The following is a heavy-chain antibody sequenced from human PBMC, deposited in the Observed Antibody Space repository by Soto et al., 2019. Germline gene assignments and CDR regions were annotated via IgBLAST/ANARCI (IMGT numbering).Heavy chain of an antibody. J-gene: IGHJ4*02. D-gene: IGHD3-3*01. CDR1: GGSISSGGYS. CDR3: AAGAIFGVVPLDY. Sequence: QLQLQESGSGLVKPSQTLSLTCAVSGGSISSGGYSWSWIRQPPGKGLEWIGYIYHSGSTYYNPSANSRVSIAVGRSKTSFSLKLSSVPAADTAVYYCAAGAIFGVVPLDYWGQGTLVTVSS. V-gene: IGHV4-30-2*01. CDR2: IYHSGST.